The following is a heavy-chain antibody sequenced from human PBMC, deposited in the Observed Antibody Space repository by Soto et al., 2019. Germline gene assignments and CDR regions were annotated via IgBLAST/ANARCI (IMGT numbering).Heavy chain of an antibody. CDR1: GYTFTSYD. V-gene: IGHV1-8*01. D-gene: IGHD2-15*01. CDR2: MNPNSGNT. Sequence: QVQLVQSGAEVKKPGASVKVSCKASGYTFTSYDINWVRQATGQGLEWMGWMNPNSGNTGYAQKFQGRVTMTRNTSISTAYMDLSCLRSEDTAVYYCARGGEDCSGGSCYLWFDPWGQGTLVTVSS. CDR3: ARGGEDCSGGSCYLWFDP. J-gene: IGHJ5*02.